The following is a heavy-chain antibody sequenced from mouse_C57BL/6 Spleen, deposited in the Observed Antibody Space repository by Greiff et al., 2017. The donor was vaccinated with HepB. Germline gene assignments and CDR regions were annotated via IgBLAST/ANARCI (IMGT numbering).Heavy chain of an antibody. D-gene: IGHD1-1*02. CDR2: IRNKANGYTT. CDR1: GFTFTDYY. J-gene: IGHJ4*01. CDR3: ARLHGSYYVPYAMDY. V-gene: IGHV7-3*01. Sequence: EVQRVESGGGLVQPGGSLSLSCAASGFTFTDYYMSWVRQPPGKALEWLGFIRNKANGYTTEYSASVKGRFTISRDNSQSILYLQMNALRAEDSATYYCARLHGSYYVPYAMDYWGQGTSVTVAS.